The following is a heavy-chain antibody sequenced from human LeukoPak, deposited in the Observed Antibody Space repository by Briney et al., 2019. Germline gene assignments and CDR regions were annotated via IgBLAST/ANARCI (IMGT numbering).Heavy chain of an antibody. CDR2: ISGSGTST. CDR3: AKDLYSGSGSKFDD. V-gene: IGHV3-23*01. D-gene: IGHD3-10*01. CDR1: GFTFSTYA. J-gene: IGHJ4*02. Sequence: GGSLRLSCAASGFTFSTYAMGWVRQAPGKGLEWVSFISGSGTSTYYADSVKGRFTISRDNSKNTLSLQMNSLRVEDTAVYYCAKDLYSGSGSKFDDWGQGTLVTVSS.